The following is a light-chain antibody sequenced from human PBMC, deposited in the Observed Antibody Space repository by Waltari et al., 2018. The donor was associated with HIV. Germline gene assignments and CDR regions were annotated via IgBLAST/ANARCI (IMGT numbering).Light chain of an antibody. J-gene: IGLJ2*01. CDR3: CSYAGSSTLV. CDR2: EVS. Sequence: QSALTQPASVSGSPGQLITISCTGTSSDVGSYNLVSWYQQLPGKAPKLMIYEVSKRPSGVSNRFSGSKSGNTASLTISGLQAEDEADYYCCSYAGSSTLVFGGGTKLTVL. V-gene: IGLV2-23*02. CDR1: SSDVGSYNL.